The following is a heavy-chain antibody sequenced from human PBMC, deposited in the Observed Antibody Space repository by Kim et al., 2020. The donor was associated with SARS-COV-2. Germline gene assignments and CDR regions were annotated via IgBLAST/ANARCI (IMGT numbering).Heavy chain of an antibody. CDR3: ARDSSSSGWYLGAYYYYYGMDV. V-gene: IGHV4-4*07. J-gene: IGHJ6*02. D-gene: IGHD6-19*01. CDR1: GGSISSYY. Sequence: SETLSLTCTVSGGSISSYYWSWIRQPAGKGLEWIGRIYTSGSTNYNPSLKSRVTMSVDTSKNQFSLKLSSVTAADTAVYYCARDSSSSGWYLGAYYYYYGMDVWGQGTTVTVSS. CDR2: IYTSGST.